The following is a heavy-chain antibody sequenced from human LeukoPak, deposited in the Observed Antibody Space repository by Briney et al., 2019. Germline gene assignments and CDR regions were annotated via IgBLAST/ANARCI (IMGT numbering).Heavy chain of an antibody. CDR2: IYYSGST. J-gene: IGHJ4*02. D-gene: IGHD3-16*01. V-gene: IGHV4-61*01. Sequence: SETLSLTCSVSGGSVSSANYYWSWVRQPPGKGLEWIGYIYYSGSTAHNPSLKSRVTISVDTSKNQFSLKLTSVTAADTGVYYCVRHPRGGPYFDYWGQGTLVTVSS. CDR3: VRHPRGGPYFDY. CDR1: GGSVSSANYY.